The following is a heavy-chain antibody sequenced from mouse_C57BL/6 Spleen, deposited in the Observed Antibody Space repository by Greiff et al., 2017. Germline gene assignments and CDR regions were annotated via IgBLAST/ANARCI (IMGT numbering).Heavy chain of an antibody. CDR3: TREKYDYDERYYFDY. D-gene: IGHD2-4*01. V-gene: IGHV1-15*01. CDR1: GYTFTDYE. Sequence: VQLQQSRAELVRPGASVTLSCKASGYTFTDYEMHWVKQTPVHGLEWIGAIDPETGGTAYNQKFKGKAILTADKSSSTAYMELRSLTSEDSAVYYCTREKYDYDERYYFDYWGQGTTLTVSS. J-gene: IGHJ2*01. CDR2: IDPETGGT.